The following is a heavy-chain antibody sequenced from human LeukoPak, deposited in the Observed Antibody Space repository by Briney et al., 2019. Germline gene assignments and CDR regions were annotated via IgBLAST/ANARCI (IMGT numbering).Heavy chain of an antibody. CDR3: ARVIATRRQYYFDY. V-gene: IGHV3-21*01. CDR2: ITSGSRYI. D-gene: IGHD2-15*01. CDR1: GFTFSNYR. Sequence: GGSLRLSCATSGFTFSNYRMNWIRQAPGKGLEWVSSITSGSRYIYYPDSVKGRFTISRDNAKNSLYLQMNSLRAEDTAVYYCARVIATRRQYYFDYWGQGALVTVSS. J-gene: IGHJ4*02.